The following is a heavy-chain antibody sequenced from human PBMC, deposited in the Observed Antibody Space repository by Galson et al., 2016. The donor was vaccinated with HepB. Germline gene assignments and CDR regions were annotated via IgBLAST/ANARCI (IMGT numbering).Heavy chain of an antibody. J-gene: IGHJ4*02. CDR2: INPGNGDT. CDR1: GYTFTNYA. Sequence: VKVSCKAPGYTFTNYAMHWVRQAPGQRLEWMGWINPGNGDTKYSQKFQGRVTISRDTSASTAYMELSSLISEDTAVYYCAKDISPLLQGFIGYWGQGTLVTVSS. V-gene: IGHV1-3*01. CDR3: AKDISPLLQGFIGY. D-gene: IGHD3-16*02.